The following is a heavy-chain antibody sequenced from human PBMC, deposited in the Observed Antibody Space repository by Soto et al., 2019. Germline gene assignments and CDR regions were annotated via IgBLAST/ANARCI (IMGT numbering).Heavy chain of an antibody. CDR3: PKVCCRGY. Sequence: EVQLLESGGGLVQPGGSLRLSCAASGFTFTTYAMSWVRQAPGKGLEWVSAISHSGGSTYYADSVKGRFTISRDNSKTALYLKMNTLRAEGAAVFYCPKVCCRGYSGQGTLVTVSS. J-gene: IGHJ4*02. CDR1: GFTFTTYA. V-gene: IGHV3-23*01. CDR2: ISHSGGST.